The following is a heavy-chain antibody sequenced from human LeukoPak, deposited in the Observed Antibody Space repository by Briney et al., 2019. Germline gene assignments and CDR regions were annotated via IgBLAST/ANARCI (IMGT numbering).Heavy chain of an antibody. V-gene: IGHV4-4*02. D-gene: IGHD6-13*01. CDR1: GGSISSSNW. J-gene: IGHJ4*02. CDR2: IYHSGST. Sequence: SGTLSLTCAVSGGSISSSNWWSWVRQPPGKGLEWIGEIYHSGSTNYNPSLKSRVTISVGKSKNQFSLKLSSVTAADTAVYYCARDGDYSSNSFGYWGQGTLVTVSS. CDR3: ARDGDYSSNSFGY.